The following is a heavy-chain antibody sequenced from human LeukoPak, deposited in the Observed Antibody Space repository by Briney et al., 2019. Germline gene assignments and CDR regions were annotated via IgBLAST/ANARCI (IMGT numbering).Heavy chain of an antibody. D-gene: IGHD2-21*02. J-gene: IGHJ3*02. V-gene: IGHV3-66*02. CDR1: GFTVSSNY. Sequence: PGGSLRLSCAASGFTVSSNYMSWVRLAPGKGLEWVSVIYSGGGTDYADSVKGRFTISRDNSKNTLYLQMNSLRAEDTAMYYCARAVGVTAIHNAFDIWGQGTMVTVSS. CDR3: ARAVGVTAIHNAFDI. CDR2: IYSGGGT.